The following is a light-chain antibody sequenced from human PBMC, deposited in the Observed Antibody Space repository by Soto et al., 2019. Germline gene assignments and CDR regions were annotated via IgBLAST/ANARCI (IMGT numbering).Light chain of an antibody. CDR1: QDLSGY. CDR2: AAS. CDR3: QQVNNYPLI. Sequence: IQLTQSPSSLSASVGDRVTITCRASQDLSGYLAWYQQKPGKAPKLLIYAASTLQSGVPSRFSGSGSETDFTLTINSLQPEDFATYYCQQVNNYPLIFGGGTKVEI. V-gene: IGKV1-9*01. J-gene: IGKJ4*01.